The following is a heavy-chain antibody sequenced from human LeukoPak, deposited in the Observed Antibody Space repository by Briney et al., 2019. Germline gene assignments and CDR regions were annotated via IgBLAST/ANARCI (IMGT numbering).Heavy chain of an antibody. J-gene: IGHJ4*02. Sequence: PSETLSLTCTVSGGSISSYYWSWIRQPPGKGLEWIGYIYTSGSTNYNPSLKSRVTISVDTSKNQFSLKLSPVTAADTAVYYCARHYYGSGSFDYWGQGTLVTVSS. V-gene: IGHV4-4*09. CDR2: IYTSGST. CDR3: ARHYYGSGSFDY. CDR1: GGSISSYY. D-gene: IGHD3-10*01.